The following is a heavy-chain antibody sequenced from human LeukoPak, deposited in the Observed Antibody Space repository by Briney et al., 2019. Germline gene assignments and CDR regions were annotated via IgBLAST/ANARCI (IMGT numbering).Heavy chain of an antibody. V-gene: IGHV4-34*01. J-gene: IGHJ6*03. Sequence: SETLSLTCAVYGGSFSGYYWSWIRQPPGKGLEWIGEINHSGSTNYNPSLKSRVTISVDTSKNQFSLKLSSVTAADTAVYYCARVGYYDSSGYYRRLGYYYYYMDVWGKGTTVTVSS. D-gene: IGHD3-22*01. CDR2: INHSGST. CDR3: ARVGYYDSSGYYRRLGYYYYYMDV. CDR1: GGSFSGYY.